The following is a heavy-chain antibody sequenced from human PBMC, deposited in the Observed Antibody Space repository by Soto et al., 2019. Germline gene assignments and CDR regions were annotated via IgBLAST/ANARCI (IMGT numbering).Heavy chain of an antibody. Sequence: EVHLLESGGGLVQPGGSLRLSCAASGFTLSRQAMSWVRQAPGKGLEWVSAISASGARTYYADSVMGRFSISRDTSKNTLYLQINPLRVEDTAVYYCAKDQTPGYSADWAVGYYFHFWGQGTLVTVSS. J-gene: IGHJ4*02. CDR2: ISASGART. CDR1: GFTLSRQA. D-gene: IGHD5-12*01. CDR3: AKDQTPGYSADWAVGYYFHF. V-gene: IGHV3-23*01.